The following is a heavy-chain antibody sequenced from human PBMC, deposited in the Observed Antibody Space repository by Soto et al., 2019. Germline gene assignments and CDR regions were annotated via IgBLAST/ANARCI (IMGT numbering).Heavy chain of an antibody. J-gene: IGHJ4*02. CDR3: AASAHFSYDSSGYFDY. CDR1: GGTFSSYA. CDR2: IIPIFGTA. V-gene: IGHV1-69*01. Sequence: QVQLVQSGAEVEKPGSSVKVSCKASGGTFSSYAISWVRQAPGQGLEWMGGIIPIFGTANYAQKFQGRVTITADESTSTAYMELSSLRSEDTAVYYCAASAHFSYDSSGYFDYWGQGTLVTVSS. D-gene: IGHD3-22*01.